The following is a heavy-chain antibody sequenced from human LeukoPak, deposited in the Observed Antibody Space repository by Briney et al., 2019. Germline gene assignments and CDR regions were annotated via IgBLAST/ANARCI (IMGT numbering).Heavy chain of an antibody. CDR3: AKHVSAIRYFDY. CDR1: GFTFSDYY. D-gene: IGHD2-8*01. J-gene: IGHJ4*02. Sequence: GGSLRLSCAASGFTFSDYYMSWIRQAPGKGLEWVSYISSSGSTIYYADSVKGRFTISRDNAKNSLYLQMNSLRAEDTAVYYCAKHVSAIRYFDYWGQGTLVTVSS. CDR2: ISSSGSTI. V-gene: IGHV3-11*01.